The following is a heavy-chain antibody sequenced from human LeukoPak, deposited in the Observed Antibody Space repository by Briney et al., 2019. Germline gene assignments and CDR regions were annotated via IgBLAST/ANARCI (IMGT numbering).Heavy chain of an antibody. CDR3: ARQTEYSSGWYGNFDY. V-gene: IGHV4-39*01. CDR2: IYYSGST. J-gene: IGHJ4*02. Sequence: SETLSLTCTVSGDSIGSSSYYWGWIRQPPGKGLEWIGSIYYSGSTNYNPSLKSRVTISVDTSKNQFSLKLSSVTAADTAVYYCARQTEYSSGWYGNFDYWGQGTLVTVSS. D-gene: IGHD6-19*01. CDR1: GDSIGSSSYY.